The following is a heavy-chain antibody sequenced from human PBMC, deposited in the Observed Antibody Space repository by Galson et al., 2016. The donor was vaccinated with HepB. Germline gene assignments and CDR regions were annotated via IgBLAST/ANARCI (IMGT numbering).Heavy chain of an antibody. J-gene: IGHJ4*02. CDR3: STGGPRSVLIDY. CDR2: IKSKTDGGTT. V-gene: IGHV3-15*01. Sequence: SLRLSCAASGFTFSNAWMNWVRQAPGKGLEWVGRIKSKTDGGTTDYAAPVKGRFTNSRDDSKNTLYLQMNSLKTEDTAVYNGSTGGPRSVLIDYWGQGTLVAVSS. CDR1: GFTFSNAW. D-gene: IGHD2/OR15-2a*01.